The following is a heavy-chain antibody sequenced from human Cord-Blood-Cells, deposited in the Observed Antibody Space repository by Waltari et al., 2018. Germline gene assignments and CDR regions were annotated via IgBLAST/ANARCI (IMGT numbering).Heavy chain of an antibody. D-gene: IGHD2-15*01. CDR1: GYTLTELS. Sequence: QVQLVQSGAEVKKPGASVKVSCKVSGYTLTELSMHWVRQAPGKGLEWMGGFDPEDGETIYAQKFQGRVTMTEDTSTDTAYMELSNLRSEDTAVYYCAAEYCSGGSCEYYFDYWGQGTLVTVSS. V-gene: IGHV1-24*01. J-gene: IGHJ4*02. CDR3: AAEYCSGGSCEYYFDY. CDR2: FDPEDGET.